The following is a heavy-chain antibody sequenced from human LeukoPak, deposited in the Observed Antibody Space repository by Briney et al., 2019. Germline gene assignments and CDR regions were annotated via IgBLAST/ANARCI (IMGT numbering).Heavy chain of an antibody. J-gene: IGHJ4*02. D-gene: IGHD6-19*01. V-gene: IGHV3-30*02. CDR3: AKGSSSSGWYGVDEY. CDR1: GFTLSSYG. CDR2: IWYDGSIQ. Sequence: PGGSLRLSCAACGFTLSSYGMHWVRQAPGKGLEWVAAIWYDGSIQYYADSVKGRFTISRDNSKNTLYLQMNSLRAEDTAVYYCAKGSSSSGWYGVDEYWGQGTLVTVSS.